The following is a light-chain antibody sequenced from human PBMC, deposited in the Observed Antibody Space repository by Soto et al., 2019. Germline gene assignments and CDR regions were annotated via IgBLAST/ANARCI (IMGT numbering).Light chain of an antibody. J-gene: IGLJ3*02. CDR2: DVS. V-gene: IGLV2-14*03. CDR3: ASYRSTSTLGV. Sequence: QLVLTQPASVSGSPGQSITISCTGAGSDVSWYQHHPGKAPKLIIFDVSNRPSGISDRFSGSKSGNTASLTISGLRAEDEAGYYCASYRSTSTLGVFGGGTKLTVL. CDR1: GSD.